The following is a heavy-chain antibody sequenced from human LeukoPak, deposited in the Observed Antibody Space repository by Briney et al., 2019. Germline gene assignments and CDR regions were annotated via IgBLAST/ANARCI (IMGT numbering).Heavy chain of an antibody. CDR1: EFTFSSYA. J-gene: IGHJ4*02. V-gene: IGHV3-23*01. CDR3: AKRSDSGRYSAIDY. CDR2: ISVSGGST. Sequence: GGSLRLSCEASEFTFSSYAMSWVRQAPGKGVEWVSAISVSGGSTYYAASVKGRFTISRDSSKNTLSLQMNSLRAEDTAVYYCAKRSDSGRYSAIDYWGQGTLVTVSS. D-gene: IGHD1-26*01.